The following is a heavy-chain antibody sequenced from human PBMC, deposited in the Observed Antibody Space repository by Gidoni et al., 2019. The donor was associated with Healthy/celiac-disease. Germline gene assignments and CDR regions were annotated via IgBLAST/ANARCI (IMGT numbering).Heavy chain of an antibody. Sequence: QVQLVESGGGVVQPGRSLRLSCAASGFTFSSYGMPLVRQAPGKGLEWVAVISYDGSNKYYADSVKGRFTISRDNSKNTLYLQMNSLRAEDTAVYYCAKKIGGGYCSGGSCPHDAFDIWGQGTMVTVSS. CDR1: GFTFSSYG. CDR2: ISYDGSNK. J-gene: IGHJ3*02. D-gene: IGHD2-15*01. V-gene: IGHV3-30*18. CDR3: AKKIGGGYCSGGSCPHDAFDI.